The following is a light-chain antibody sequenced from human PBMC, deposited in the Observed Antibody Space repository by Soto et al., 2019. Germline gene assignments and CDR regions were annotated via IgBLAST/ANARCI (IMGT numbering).Light chain of an antibody. CDR1: TSNIGSNA. CDR3: AAWDDRLNGVI. J-gene: IGLJ2*01. CDR2: SNA. V-gene: IGLV1-44*01. Sequence: QLVLTQTPSASGTPGQRVIIFCSGSTSNIGSNAVSWYQQLPGTAPKLLIYSNAQRPSGVSDRFSGSRSGTSASLAISGLQSEDESDYFCAAWDDRLNGVIFGGGTKLTVL.